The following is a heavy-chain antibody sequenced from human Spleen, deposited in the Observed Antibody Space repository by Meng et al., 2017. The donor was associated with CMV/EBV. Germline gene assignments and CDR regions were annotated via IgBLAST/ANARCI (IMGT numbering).Heavy chain of an antibody. J-gene: IGHJ6*02. Sequence: SETLSLTCTVSGGSISSTTYYWGWIRHPQGKGLEWIGSIHYTGSPYYNPSLKSRVTISVDTSKNQFSLKLSSVTAADTAVYYCASGRPDCSSTSCYLGGSYYGMDVWGQGTTVTVSS. CDR3: ASGRPDCSSTSCYLGGSYYGMDV. V-gene: IGHV4-39*07. D-gene: IGHD2-2*01. CDR1: GGSISSTTYY. CDR2: IHYTGSP.